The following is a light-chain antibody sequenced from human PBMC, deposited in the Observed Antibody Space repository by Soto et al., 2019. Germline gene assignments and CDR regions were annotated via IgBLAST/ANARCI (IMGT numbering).Light chain of an antibody. V-gene: IGKV1-5*03. Sequence: DIQLTQSPSTLSASVGDRVTITCRASQSIRSWLDWYQQKPGKAPKFLIYKTSNLESGVPSRFSGSGAGTECTRTISSLQPDDYASYYCQDYLKYCWTFGQGTKVEIK. J-gene: IGKJ1*01. CDR1: QSIRSW. CDR2: KTS. CDR3: QDYLKYCWT.